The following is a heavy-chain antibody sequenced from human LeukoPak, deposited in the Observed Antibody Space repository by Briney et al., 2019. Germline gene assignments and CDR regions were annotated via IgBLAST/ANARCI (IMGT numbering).Heavy chain of an antibody. D-gene: IGHD5-12*01. V-gene: IGHV3-33*01. Sequence: GGSLRLSCAASGFXFSNYGIHWVRQAPGKGLEWVAVIWYDGSNKYYADSVKGRFTISRDISKNTVHLQMNSLRAEDTAVYYCARDLTVATIRTPLQHWGQGTLLTVSS. CDR2: IWYDGSNK. CDR3: ARDLTVATIRTPLQH. CDR1: GFXFSNYG. J-gene: IGHJ1*01.